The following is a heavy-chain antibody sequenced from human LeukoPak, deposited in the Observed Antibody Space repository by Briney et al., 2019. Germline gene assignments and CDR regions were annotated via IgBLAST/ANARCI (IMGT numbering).Heavy chain of an antibody. CDR1: GGSIRSTNW. V-gene: IGHV4-4*02. CDR2: VNLQGST. Sequence: SETLSLTCGVSGGSIRSTNWWTWVRQPPGKGLEWIGEVNLQGSTNYNPSLMRRVAISVDTSANHVSLQLTSVTAADTAVYYCAREGGPYRPLDYSGQGTLVTVSS. CDR3: AREGGPYRPLDY. J-gene: IGHJ4*02.